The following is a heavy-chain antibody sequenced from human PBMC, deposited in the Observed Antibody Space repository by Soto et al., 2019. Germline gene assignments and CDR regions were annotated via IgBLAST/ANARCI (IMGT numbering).Heavy chain of an antibody. CDR2: INAGNGNT. V-gene: IGHV1-3*01. CDR3: ARAISGYVT. CDR1: GITFRTYA. Sequence: ASVKVSCKASGITFRTYAIHWVRQAPGQRLEWMGWINAGNGNTRYSQKFQGRVTLTRDTSASTAYMDLSSLRSEDTAIYYCARAISGYVTWGQGTLVTVSS. J-gene: IGHJ5*02. D-gene: IGHD5-12*01.